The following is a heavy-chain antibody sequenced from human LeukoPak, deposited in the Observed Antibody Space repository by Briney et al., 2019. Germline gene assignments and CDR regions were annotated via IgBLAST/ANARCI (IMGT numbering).Heavy chain of an antibody. J-gene: IGHJ5*02. CDR3: AKDRWSLLLPGPNWFDP. CDR2: ISGSGGST. Sequence: GGSLRLSCAASGFTFSSYAMSWVRQAPGKGLEWVSAISGSGGSTYYADSVKGRFTISRDSSKNTLYLQMNSLRAEDTAVYYCAKDRWSLLLPGPNWFDPWGQGTLVTVSS. D-gene: IGHD3-22*01. V-gene: IGHV3-23*01. CDR1: GFTFSSYA.